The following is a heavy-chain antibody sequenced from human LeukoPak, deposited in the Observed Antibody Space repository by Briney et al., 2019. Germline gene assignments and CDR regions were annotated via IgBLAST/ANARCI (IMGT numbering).Heavy chain of an antibody. J-gene: IGHJ4*02. V-gene: IGHV1-69*04. CDR1: RGTFSSYA. CDR3: ARGLVVPAAMDY. D-gene: IGHD2-2*01. Sequence: SSVHVSCKASRGTFSSYAISWVRPAPGQGLEWMGRIIPILCIANYAQKFQGRVTITADKSTSTAYMELSSLRSEDTAVYYCARGLVVPAAMDYWGQGTLVTVSS. CDR2: IIPILCIA.